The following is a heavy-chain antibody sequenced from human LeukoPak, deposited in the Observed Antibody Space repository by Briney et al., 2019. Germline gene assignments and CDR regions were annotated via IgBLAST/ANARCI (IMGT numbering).Heavy chain of an antibody. CDR1: GYTFTSYN. CDR2: ISTYNGNT. CDR3: ARVSRRPNYGSGSLVDS. D-gene: IGHD3-10*01. Sequence: GASVKVACKASGYTFTSYNFNWVRLAPGQGLEWVGWISTYNGNTNYARKLQGRVTMTTDTSTSTAYMELRSLRSDDTAVYYCARVSRRPNYGSGSLVDSWGQGTLVTVSS. J-gene: IGHJ4*02. V-gene: IGHV1-18*01.